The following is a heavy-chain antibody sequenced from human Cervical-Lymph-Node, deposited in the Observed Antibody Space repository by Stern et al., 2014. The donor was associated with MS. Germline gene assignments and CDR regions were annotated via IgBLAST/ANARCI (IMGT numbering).Heavy chain of an antibody. CDR2: ISSRGSVM. D-gene: IGHD6-13*01. CDR3: ARAPIASGADV. Sequence: VQLVESGGGLVKPGGSVRLSCAASGFTFSDYYMTWFRQASGKGLEWVSYISSRGSVMYYADSVKGRFTISRDNAKNSLYLQMNSLGVEDTALYYCARAPIASGADVWGQGTTVTVSS. V-gene: IGHV3-11*01. J-gene: IGHJ6*02. CDR1: GFTFSDYY.